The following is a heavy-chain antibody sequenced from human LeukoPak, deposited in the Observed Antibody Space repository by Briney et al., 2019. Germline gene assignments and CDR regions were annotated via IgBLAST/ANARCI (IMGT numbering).Heavy chain of an antibody. V-gene: IGHV3-9*03. Sequence: GRSLRLSCAASGFTFDDYAMHWVRQPPGKGREWVSCISWNSGSLGYADSVKGRFTISRDNAKSSLYLQMNSLRAEDMALYYCAKVRIQLWNDAFDIWGQGTMVTVSS. CDR3: AKVRIQLWNDAFDI. CDR1: GFTFDDYA. D-gene: IGHD5-18*01. CDR2: ISWNSGSL. J-gene: IGHJ3*02.